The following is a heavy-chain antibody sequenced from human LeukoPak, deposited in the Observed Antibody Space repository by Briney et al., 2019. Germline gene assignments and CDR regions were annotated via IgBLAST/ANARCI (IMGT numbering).Heavy chain of an antibody. J-gene: IGHJ4*02. D-gene: IGHD3-10*01. V-gene: IGHV3-23*01. Sequence: GGSLRLSCAASGFTFSSYGMSWVRQAPGKGLEWVSGISNSGGSTYYADSVKGRFTISRDNSKDTLYVQINTLRAEDTAVYYCAKDPMVRGRGNYFDYWGQGTLVTVSS. CDR3: AKDPMVRGRGNYFDY. CDR2: ISNSGGST. CDR1: GFTFSSYG.